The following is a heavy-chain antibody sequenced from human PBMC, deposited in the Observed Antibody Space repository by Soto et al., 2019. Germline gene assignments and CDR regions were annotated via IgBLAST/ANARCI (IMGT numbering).Heavy chain of an antibody. D-gene: IGHD6-6*01. Sequence: LSLTCTVSGGSISSSSYYWGWIRQPPGKGLEWIGSIYYSGSTYYNPSLKSRVTISVDTSKNQFSLKLSSVTAADTAVYYCARRPKRIAAPPSHLVAAATYFYYGMEVWGQGTTVTVSS. CDR1: GGSISSSSYY. CDR3: ARRPKRIAAPPSHLVAAATYFYYGMEV. CDR2: IYYSGST. J-gene: IGHJ6*02. V-gene: IGHV4-39*01.